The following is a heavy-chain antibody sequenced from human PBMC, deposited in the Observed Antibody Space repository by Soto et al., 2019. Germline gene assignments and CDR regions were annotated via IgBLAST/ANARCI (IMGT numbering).Heavy chain of an antibody. CDR1: GGSISSSSYY. D-gene: IGHD3-3*01. Sequence: SETLSLTCTVSGGSISSSSYYWGWIRQPPGKGLEWIGSIYYSGSTYYNPSLKSRVTISVDTSKNQFSLKLSSVTAADTAVYYCARTVPPWYYDFWSGLNWFDPWGQGTLVPVSS. V-gene: IGHV4-39*01. J-gene: IGHJ5*02. CDR2: IYYSGST. CDR3: ARTVPPWYYDFWSGLNWFDP.